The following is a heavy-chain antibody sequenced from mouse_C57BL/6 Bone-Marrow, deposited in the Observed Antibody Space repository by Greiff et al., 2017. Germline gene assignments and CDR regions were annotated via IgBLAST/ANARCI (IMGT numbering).Heavy chain of an antibody. J-gene: IGHJ1*03. CDR2: ISSGGSYT. Sequence: EVMLVESGGDLVKPGGSLKLSCAASGFTFSSYGMSWVRQTPDKRLEWVATISSGGSYTYYPDSVKGRFTSSGDNAKNTLYLQMSSLKSEDTAMYYGARHRYFDVWGTGTTVTVSS. CDR1: GFTFSSYG. V-gene: IGHV5-6*01. CDR3: ARHRYFDV.